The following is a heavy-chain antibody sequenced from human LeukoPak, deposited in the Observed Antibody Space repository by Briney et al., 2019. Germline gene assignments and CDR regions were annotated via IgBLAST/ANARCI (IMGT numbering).Heavy chain of an antibody. D-gene: IGHD3-10*01. V-gene: IGHV3-21*04. J-gene: IGHJ6*03. CDR1: GFTFSSYS. Sequence: GGSLRLSCAASGFTFSSYSMNWVRQAPGKGLEWVSFISTSSSYIYYADSVKGRFTISRENAKNSLYLQMNSLRAEDTAVYYCARVYYGSGSLHYYYYYMDVWGKGTTVTISS. CDR2: ISTSSSYI. CDR3: ARVYYGSGSLHYYYYYMDV.